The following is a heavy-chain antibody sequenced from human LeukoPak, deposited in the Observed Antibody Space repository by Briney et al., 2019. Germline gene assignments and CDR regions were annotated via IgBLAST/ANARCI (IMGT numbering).Heavy chain of an antibody. CDR3: ARGKYYDFWSGYYTGFDY. Sequence: ASVKVSCKASGYTFTGNYIHWVRQAPGQGLEWMGWINPNSGGTNYAQKFQGRVTVTRDTSISTAYMELSSLRSDDTAVYYCARGKYYDFWSGYYTGFDYWGQGTLVTVSS. CDR1: GYTFTGNY. CDR2: INPNSGGT. D-gene: IGHD3-3*01. V-gene: IGHV1-2*02. J-gene: IGHJ4*02.